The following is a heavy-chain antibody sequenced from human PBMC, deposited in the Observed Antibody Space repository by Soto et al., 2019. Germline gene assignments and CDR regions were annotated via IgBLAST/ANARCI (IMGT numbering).Heavy chain of an antibody. CDR2: TSAYNGNT. V-gene: IGHV1-18*01. D-gene: IGHD6-19*01. J-gene: IGHJ6*02. CDR1: GYTFTSYG. Sequence: ASVKVSCKASGYTFTSYGISWVRQAPGQGLEWMGWTSAYNGNTNYAQKLQGRVTMTTDTSTSTAYMELRSLRSDDTAVYYCARDQVAVARYYYYGMDVWGQGTTVTVSS. CDR3: ARDQVAVARYYYYGMDV.